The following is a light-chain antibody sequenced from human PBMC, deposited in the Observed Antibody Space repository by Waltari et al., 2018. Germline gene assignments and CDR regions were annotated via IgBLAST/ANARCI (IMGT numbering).Light chain of an antibody. J-gene: IGLJ3*02. Sequence: QTVVTQEPSLSVSPGGTVTLPCALSSASVSSPSYPTWYQQTPGQPPRTLVYKGISRSSGVPDRFSGSILGNTAALTITGAQADDESDYYCSMYMGSGVWVFGGGTKLTVL. V-gene: IGLV8-61*01. CDR2: KGI. CDR3: SMYMGSGVWV. CDR1: SASVSSPSY.